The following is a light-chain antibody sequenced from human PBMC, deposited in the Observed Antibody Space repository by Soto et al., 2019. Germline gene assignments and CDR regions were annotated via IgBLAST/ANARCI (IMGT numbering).Light chain of an antibody. J-gene: IGKJ5*01. CDR2: AAS. V-gene: IGKV1-9*01. CDR1: QDISSY. CDR3: QQHNSYLPIT. Sequence: DIQLTQSPSFLSASVGDRVTITCRASQDISSYLAWYQQKPGKAPKLLIYAASTLQSGVPSRFSVSGSGTEFTLTISILQPEDFASSFCQQHNSYLPITFGQGTRLEIK.